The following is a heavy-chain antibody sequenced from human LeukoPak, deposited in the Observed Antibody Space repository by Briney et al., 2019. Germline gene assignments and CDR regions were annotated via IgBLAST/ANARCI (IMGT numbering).Heavy chain of an antibody. CDR1: GFTFTSSA. CDR2: IVVGSGNT. Sequence: SVTVSCTASGFTFTSSAVQWVRQARGQRLEWIGWIVVGSGNTNYAQKFQERVTITRDMSTSTAYMELSSLRSEDTAVYYCAALYYYDSSGYPDFDYWGQGTLVTVSS. CDR3: AALYYYDSSGYPDFDY. V-gene: IGHV1-58*01. D-gene: IGHD3-22*01. J-gene: IGHJ4*02.